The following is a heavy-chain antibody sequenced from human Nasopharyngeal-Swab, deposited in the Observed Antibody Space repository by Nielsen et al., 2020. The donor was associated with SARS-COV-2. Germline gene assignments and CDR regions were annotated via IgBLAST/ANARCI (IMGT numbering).Heavy chain of an antibody. J-gene: IGHJ6*02. CDR1: GGSFSGYY. CDR3: ARGSIKYGDYVGYYYYYGMDV. Sequence: SETLSLTCAVYGGSFSGYYWSWIRQPPGKGLEWIGEINHSGSTNYNPSLKSRVTISVDTSKNQFSLNLSSVTAADTAVYYCARGSIKYGDYVGYYYYYGMDVWGQGTTVTVSS. CDR2: INHSGST. V-gene: IGHV4-34*01. D-gene: IGHD4-17*01.